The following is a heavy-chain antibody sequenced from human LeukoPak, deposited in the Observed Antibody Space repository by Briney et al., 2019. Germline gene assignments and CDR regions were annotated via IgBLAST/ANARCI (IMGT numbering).Heavy chain of an antibody. Sequence: PGGSLRLSCAASGFNFNNFAICWVGQAPGKGLEWLSAMTGPADTTYYAESVKGRFTISRDYSKSMVFLQMNSLRVEDTAIYYCAKGAEIDHWGQGTLVTVSS. CDR2: MTGPADTT. CDR3: AKGAEIDH. J-gene: IGHJ4*02. V-gene: IGHV3-23*01. CDR1: GFNFNNFA.